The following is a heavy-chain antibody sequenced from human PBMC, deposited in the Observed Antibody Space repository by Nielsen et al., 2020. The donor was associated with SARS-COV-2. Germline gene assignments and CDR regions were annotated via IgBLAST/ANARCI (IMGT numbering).Heavy chain of an antibody. V-gene: IGHV3-48*03. CDR1: GFTFTTYE. D-gene: IGHD2-15*01. CDR3: VRESSTYYIDY. CDR2: ISSSGSTI. Sequence: GGSLRLSCAASGFTFTTYEMNWVRQAPGKGLEWVSYISSSGSTIYYADSVKGRFTISRDDAKNSLYLQMNSLRAEDTAVYYCVRESSTYYIDYWGQGILVTVSS. J-gene: IGHJ4*02.